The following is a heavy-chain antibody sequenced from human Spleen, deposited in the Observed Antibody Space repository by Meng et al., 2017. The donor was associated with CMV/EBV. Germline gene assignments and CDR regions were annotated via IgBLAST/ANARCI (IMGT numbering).Heavy chain of an antibody. CDR3: ARGVTMVRGVYDAFDI. CDR1: GYSFSSYD. D-gene: IGHD3-10*01. J-gene: IGHJ3*02. CDR2: ISAYNGNT. Sequence: ASVKVSCKASGYSFSSYDISWVRQAPGQGLEWMGWISAYNGNTNYAQKLQGRVTMTTDTSTSTAYMELRSLRSDDTAVYYCARGVTMVRGVYDAFDIWGQGTMVTVSS. V-gene: IGHV1-18*01.